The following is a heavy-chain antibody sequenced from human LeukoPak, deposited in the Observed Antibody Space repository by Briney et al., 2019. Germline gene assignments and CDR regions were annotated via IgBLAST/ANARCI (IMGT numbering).Heavy chain of an antibody. V-gene: IGHV3-30*18. J-gene: IGHJ4*02. Sequence: GGSLRLSCAASGFTFSGYGMHWVRQAPGKGLEGVAVISYDGSNKYYADSVKGRFTISRDNSKNTLYLQMNSLRAEDTAVYYCAKEGHGSSLDYWGQGTLVTVSS. CDR3: AKEGHGSSLDY. CDR1: GFTFSGYG. D-gene: IGHD6-13*01. CDR2: ISYDGSNK.